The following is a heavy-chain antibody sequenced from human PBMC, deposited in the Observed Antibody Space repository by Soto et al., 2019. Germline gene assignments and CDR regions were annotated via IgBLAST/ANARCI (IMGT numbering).Heavy chain of an antibody. CDR1: GGSISRSGYF. Sequence: QVQLQESGPGLVKPSQTLSLTCTVSGGSISRSGYFWSWIRQHPGKGLEWIWYIYDSGSTYYNPSLNSRVSLSVDTSKNQFSLNLTSVTAADTAMYYCARSSRSYFDYWGQGTLVTVSS. CDR2: IYDSGST. CDR3: ARSSRSYFDY. V-gene: IGHV4-31*03. J-gene: IGHJ4*02.